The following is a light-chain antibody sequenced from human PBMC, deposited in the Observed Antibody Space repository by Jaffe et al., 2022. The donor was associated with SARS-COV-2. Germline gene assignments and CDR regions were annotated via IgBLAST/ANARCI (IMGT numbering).Light chain of an antibody. V-gene: IGLV2-11*01. CDR1: SSDIGGYDY. J-gene: IGLJ1*01. CDR2: DVI. CDR3: CSYAGSYTYYV. Sequence: QSALTQPRSVSGSPGQSVTISCTGTSSDIGGYDYVSWYQHHPGKAPKLMIYDVIQRPSGVPDRFSGSKSGNTASLTISGLQAEDEADYYCCSYAGSYTYYVFGAGTKVTVL.